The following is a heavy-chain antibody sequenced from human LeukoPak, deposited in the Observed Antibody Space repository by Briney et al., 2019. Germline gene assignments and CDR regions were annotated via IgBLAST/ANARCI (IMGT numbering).Heavy chain of an antibody. V-gene: IGHV4-34*01. Sequence: PSETLSLTCAVYGGSFSGYYWSWIRQPPGKGLEWIGKINHSGSTNYNPSLKSRVTISVDTSKNQFSLKLSSVTAADTAVYYCARASNYDFWSGPRAFDIWGQGTMVTVSS. D-gene: IGHD3-3*01. CDR3: ARASNYDFWSGPRAFDI. CDR2: INHSGST. CDR1: GGSFSGYY. J-gene: IGHJ3*02.